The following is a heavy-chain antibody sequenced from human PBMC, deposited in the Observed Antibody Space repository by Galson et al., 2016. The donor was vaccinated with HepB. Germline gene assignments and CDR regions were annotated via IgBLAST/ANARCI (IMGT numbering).Heavy chain of an antibody. CDR3: ARDIVLMVFSADYYYYGMDV. CDR2: ISGYNGNT. J-gene: IGHJ6*02. D-gene: IGHD2-8*01. Sequence: SVKVSCKASGYTFTSYGISWVRLAPGQGLEWMGWISGYNGNTNYARKFQGRVTLTTNTSTSTAYMERRSLRSDDTAVYYCARDIVLMVFSADYYYYGMDVWGQGTTVTVSS. CDR1: GYTFTSYG. V-gene: IGHV1-18*01.